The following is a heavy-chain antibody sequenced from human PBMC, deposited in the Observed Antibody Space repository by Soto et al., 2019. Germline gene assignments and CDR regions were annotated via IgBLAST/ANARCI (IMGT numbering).Heavy chain of an antibody. CDR3: AGWGGKLRYFAWLSPNYFDH. D-gene: IGHD3-9*01. J-gene: IGHJ4*02. V-gene: IGHV1-2*04. CDR1: GYTFTGYY. CDR2: INPNSGGT. Sequence: GASVKVSCKASGYTFTGYYMHWVLQAPGQGLEWMGWINPNSGGTNYAQKFQGWVTMTRDTSISTAYMELSRLRSDDTAVYYCAGWGGKLRYFAWLSPNYFDHGAQGTRVTVSS.